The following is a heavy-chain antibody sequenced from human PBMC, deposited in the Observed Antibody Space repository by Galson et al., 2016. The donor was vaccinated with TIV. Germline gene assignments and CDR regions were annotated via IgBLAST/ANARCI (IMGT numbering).Heavy chain of an antibody. D-gene: IGHD1-14*01. V-gene: IGHV3-30*03. CDR3: ARAYKTYAFDI. CDR2: ISNAGNNK. J-gene: IGHJ3*02. CDR1: GFTFSTYG. Sequence: SLRLSCAASGFTFSTYGMHWVRQAPGKGLEWVAVISNAGNNKYYADSVKGRFTISRDNSKNTLYLELNSLRTEDTAIYYCARAYKTYAFDIWGQGTLVTVSS.